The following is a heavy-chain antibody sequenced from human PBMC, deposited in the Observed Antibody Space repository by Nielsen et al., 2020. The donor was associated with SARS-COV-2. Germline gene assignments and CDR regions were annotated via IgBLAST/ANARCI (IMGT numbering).Heavy chain of an antibody. Sequence: ASVKVSCKTSGFAFNSYGISWVRQAPGQGLEWMGWISTHTGTPTYAESFQGRVTMTRDTATNTAYMELRTLTSDDTAVYYCARDFDYWGQGTLVTVSS. CDR2: ISTHTGTP. J-gene: IGHJ4*02. CDR1: GFAFNSYG. V-gene: IGHV1-18*04. CDR3: ARDFDY.